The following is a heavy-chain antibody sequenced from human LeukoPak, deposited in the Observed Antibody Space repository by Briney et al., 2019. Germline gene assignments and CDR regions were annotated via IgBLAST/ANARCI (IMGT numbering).Heavy chain of an antibody. CDR3: ARGNGDNPIVVVPAAYFAY. CDR2: IYTSGST. Sequence: SETLSLTCTVSGGSISSGSYYWSWIRQPAGKGLEWIGRIYTSGSTNYNPSLKSRVTISVDTSKNQFSLKLSSVTAADTAVYYCARGNGDNPIVVVPAAYFAYWGQGTLVTVSS. CDR1: GGSISSGSYY. J-gene: IGHJ4*02. D-gene: IGHD2-2*01. V-gene: IGHV4-61*02.